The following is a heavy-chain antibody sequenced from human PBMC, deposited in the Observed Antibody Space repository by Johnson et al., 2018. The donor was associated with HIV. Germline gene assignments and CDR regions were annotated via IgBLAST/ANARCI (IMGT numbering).Heavy chain of an antibody. V-gene: IGHV3-7*05. CDR2: VNQDGSAK. CDR3: AKGATRYKTSGSNSDDAFDI. J-gene: IGHJ3*02. Sequence: VQLVESGGGLVQPGGSLRLSCAASGFTLSNHWMSWVRQAPGKGLEYVANVNQDGSAKFYVDSVKGRFTISRDNAKNSLYLQMNTLRAEDTALYYCAKGATRYKTSGSNSDDAFDIWGQGTMVTVSS. D-gene: IGHD1-26*01. CDR1: GFTLSNHW.